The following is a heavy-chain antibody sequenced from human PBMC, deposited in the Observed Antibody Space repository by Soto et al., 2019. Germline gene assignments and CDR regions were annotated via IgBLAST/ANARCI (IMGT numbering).Heavy chain of an antibody. Sequence: SETLSLTXAVSGGSISSSNWWSWVRQPPGKGLEWIGEIYHSGSTNYNPSLKSRATISVDKSKNQFSLKLSSVTAADTAVYYCARESPSSRPKTYMDVWGQGTTVTVSS. D-gene: IGHD6-6*01. CDR1: GGSISSSNW. J-gene: IGHJ6*03. CDR2: IYHSGST. CDR3: ARESPSSRPKTYMDV. V-gene: IGHV4-4*02.